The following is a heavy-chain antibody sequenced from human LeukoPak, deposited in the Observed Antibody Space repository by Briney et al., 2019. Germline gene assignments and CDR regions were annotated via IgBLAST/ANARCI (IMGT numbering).Heavy chain of an antibody. D-gene: IGHD6-6*01. CDR1: GGSISSSSYY. CDR3: ARLYSSSPAFDY. CDR2: IYYSGST. V-gene: IGHV4-39*07. J-gene: IGHJ4*02. Sequence: SETLSLTCTVSGGSISSSSYYWGWIRQPPGKGLEWIGSIYYSGSTYYNPSLKSRVTISVDTSKNQFSLKLSSVTAADTAVYYCARLYSSSPAFDYWGQGTLVTVSS.